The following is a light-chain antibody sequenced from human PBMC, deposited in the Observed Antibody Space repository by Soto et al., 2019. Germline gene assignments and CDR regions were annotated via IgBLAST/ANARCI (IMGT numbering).Light chain of an antibody. CDR2: GNS. Sequence: QSVLTQSPSVSGAPGQRVTISCTGSSSNIGAGYDVHWYQHLPGTAPKLLVYGNSNRPSGVPDRFSGSKSGTSASLAITGLQAEDEADYYCQSYDSSLSGVVFGGGTKVTVL. V-gene: IGLV1-40*01. J-gene: IGLJ2*01. CDR3: QSYDSSLSGVV. CDR1: SSNIGAGYD.